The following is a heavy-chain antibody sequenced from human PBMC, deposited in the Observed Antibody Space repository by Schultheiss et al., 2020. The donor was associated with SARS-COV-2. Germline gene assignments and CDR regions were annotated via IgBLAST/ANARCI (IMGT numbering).Heavy chain of an antibody. CDR3: ASGYCSSTSCYHFDY. J-gene: IGHJ4*02. CDR2: IYYSGST. D-gene: IGHD2-2*01. Sequence: SETLSLTCTVSGGSISSSSYYWGWIRQPPGKGLEWIGYIYYSGSTNYNPSLKSRVTISVDTSKNQFSLKLSSVTAADTAVYYCASGYCSSTSCYHFDYWGQGTLVTVSS. CDR1: GGSISSSSYY. V-gene: IGHV4-61*05.